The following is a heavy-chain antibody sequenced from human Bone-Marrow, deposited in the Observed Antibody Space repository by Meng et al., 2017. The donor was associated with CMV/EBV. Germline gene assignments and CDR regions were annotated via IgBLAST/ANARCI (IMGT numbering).Heavy chain of an antibody. CDR1: GFTFSSYA. J-gene: IGHJ6*02. Sequence: GESLKISCAASGFTFSSYAMHWVRQAPGKGLEWVAVISYDGSNKYYADSVKGRFTISRDNPRNTLYLQMNSLRAEDTAVYYCARPRYPESFFGYYYYGMDVWGQGTTVTVSS. CDR3: ARPRYPESFFGYYYYGMDV. CDR2: ISYDGSNK. D-gene: IGHD1-1*01. V-gene: IGHV3-30-3*01.